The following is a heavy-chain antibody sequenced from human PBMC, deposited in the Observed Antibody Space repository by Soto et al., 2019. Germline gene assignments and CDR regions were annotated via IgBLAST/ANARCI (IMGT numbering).Heavy chain of an antibody. CDR3: ARLNVFDHSGDSFAF. D-gene: IGHD6-19*01. CDR1: GDNFATYW. Sequence: SQKVSCKGSGDNFATYWIAWVRQMPGKGLEWAGRIDPSDSYTSYSPSFQGHVTISVDKSITTAYLQLTSLKASDTATYFCARLNVFDHSGDSFAFWGQGTQVTVSS. V-gene: IGHV5-10-1*01. CDR2: IDPSDSYT. J-gene: IGHJ4*02.